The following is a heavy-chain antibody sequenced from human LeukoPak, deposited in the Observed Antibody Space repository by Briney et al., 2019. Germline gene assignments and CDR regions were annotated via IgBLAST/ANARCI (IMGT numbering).Heavy chain of an antibody. V-gene: IGHV1-69*05. J-gene: IGHJ3*02. CDR3: GRVRVIDEQHGNAFDI. D-gene: IGHD3-22*01. CDR1: VGSFSSYA. CDR2: IILIFGTA. Sequence: SVKVSCKASVGSFSSYAISWVRQAPAQGLEWMGGIILIFGTANYAQKFQGRVAFTTAHSTNTAHMELHIWRSAAPAVYYFGRVRVIDEQHGNAFDIWGQGTMVTVTS.